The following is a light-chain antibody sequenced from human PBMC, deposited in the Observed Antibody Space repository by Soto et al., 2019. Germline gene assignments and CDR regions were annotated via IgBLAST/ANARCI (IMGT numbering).Light chain of an antibody. Sequence: EIVLTQSPGTLSLSPGERATLSCRANQSVSSSYLAWYQQKPGQDPRLLIYGAASRATGIPDRFSGSGSGTDFTLTISRLEPEDFAVFYCQQLGASPYTFGQGTKLEIK. J-gene: IGKJ2*01. CDR3: QQLGASPYT. V-gene: IGKV3-20*01. CDR2: GAA. CDR1: QSVSSSY.